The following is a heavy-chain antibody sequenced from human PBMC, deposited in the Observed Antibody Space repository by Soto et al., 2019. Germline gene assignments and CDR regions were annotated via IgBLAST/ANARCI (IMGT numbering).Heavy chain of an antibody. CDR1: GGSFSGYY. CDR3: ARARYYYGSGKENYYYYYMDV. D-gene: IGHD3-10*01. V-gene: IGHV4-34*01. Sequence: SETLSLTCAVYGGSFSGYYWSWIRQPPGKGLEWIGEINHSGSTNYNPSLKSRVTISVDTSKNQFSLKLSSVTAADTAVYYCARARYYYGSGKENYYYYYMDVWGKGTTVTVSS. J-gene: IGHJ6*03. CDR2: INHSGST.